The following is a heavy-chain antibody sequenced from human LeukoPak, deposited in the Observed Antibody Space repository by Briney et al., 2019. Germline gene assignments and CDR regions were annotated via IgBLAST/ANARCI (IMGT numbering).Heavy chain of an antibody. D-gene: IGHD6-13*01. Sequence: SQTLSLTCAISGDSVSSNSAAWNWIRQSPSRGLEWLGRTYYRSKWYNGYAVSVKSRITINPDTSKNQFSLQLNSVTPEDTAVYYCARDIYGSSWYDYYYYGMDVWGQGTTVTVSS. J-gene: IGHJ6*02. CDR1: GDSVSSNSAA. CDR3: ARDIYGSSWYDYYYYGMDV. CDR2: TYYRSKWYN. V-gene: IGHV6-1*01.